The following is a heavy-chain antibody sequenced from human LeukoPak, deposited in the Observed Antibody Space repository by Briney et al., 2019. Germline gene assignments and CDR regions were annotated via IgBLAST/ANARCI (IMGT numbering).Heavy chain of an antibody. CDR2: IKQDGSEK. CDR3: TRDNFGSYDY. J-gene: IGHJ4*02. D-gene: IGHD3-3*01. V-gene: IGHV3-7*05. CDR1: EFTFTSYW. Sequence: GGSLRLSCAASEFTFTSYWMSWVRQAPGKGLEWVANIKQDGSEKYYVDSLKGRFTISRDNAKNSLYLQMNSLRADDTAVYYCTRDNFGSYDYWGQGTRVTVSS.